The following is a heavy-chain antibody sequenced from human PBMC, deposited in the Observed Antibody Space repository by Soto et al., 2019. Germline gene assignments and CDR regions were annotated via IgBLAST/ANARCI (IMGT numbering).Heavy chain of an antibody. CDR1: GFTFSSYS. Sequence: PGGSLRLSCAASGFTFSSYSMNWVRQAPGKGLEWVSSISSSSSYIYYADSVKGRFTISRDNAKNSLYLQMNSLRAEDTAVYYCARDRDIVVVPAANNWFDPWGQGTLVTVSS. CDR2: ISSSSSYI. V-gene: IGHV3-21*01. D-gene: IGHD2-2*01. CDR3: ARDRDIVVVPAANNWFDP. J-gene: IGHJ5*02.